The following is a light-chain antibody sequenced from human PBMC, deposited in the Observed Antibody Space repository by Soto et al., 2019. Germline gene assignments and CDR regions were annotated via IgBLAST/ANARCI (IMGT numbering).Light chain of an antibody. CDR1: QSVGSDY. J-gene: IGKJ2*01. CDR2: AAS. V-gene: IGKV3-20*01. Sequence: PGERASFSCRASQSVGSDYLGWYQHKPGQAPRLLIRAASRRATDIPDRFSGSGSGTDFTLTINNLDPEDSAVYYCQQHVTSPRTFGQGTKLEIK. CDR3: QQHVTSPRT.